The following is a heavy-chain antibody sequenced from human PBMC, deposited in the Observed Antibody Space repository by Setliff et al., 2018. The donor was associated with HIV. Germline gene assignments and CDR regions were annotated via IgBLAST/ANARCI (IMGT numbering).Heavy chain of an antibody. J-gene: IGHJ5*01. CDR2: INAGNGNT. CDR1: GYTFTSYA. V-gene: IGHV1-3*01. Sequence: ASVKVSCKASGYTFTSYAMHWVRQAPGQRLEWMGWINAGNGNTKYSQKFQGRVTITRDTSATIAYMELSSLTSEDTALYFCARTDYDSGKSVLDSWGQGTLVTSPQ. CDR3: ARTDYDSGKSVLDS. D-gene: IGHD3-10*01.